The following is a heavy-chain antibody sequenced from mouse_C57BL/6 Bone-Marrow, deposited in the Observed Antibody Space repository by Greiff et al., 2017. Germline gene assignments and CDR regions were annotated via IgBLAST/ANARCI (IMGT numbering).Heavy chain of an antibody. CDR1: GFTFSDYY. V-gene: IGHV5-12*01. CDR3: ARISFLTYGSSHWYFDV. CDR2: ISNGGGST. Sequence: EVKLVESGGGLVQPGGSLKLSCAASGFTFSDYYMYWVRQTPEKRLEWVAYISNGGGSTYYPDTVKGRFTISRDNAKNTLYLQMSRLKSEDTAMYYCARISFLTYGSSHWYFDVWGTGTTVTVSS. D-gene: IGHD1-1*01. J-gene: IGHJ1*03.